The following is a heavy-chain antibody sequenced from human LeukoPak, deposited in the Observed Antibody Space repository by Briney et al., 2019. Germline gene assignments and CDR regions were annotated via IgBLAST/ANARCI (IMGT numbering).Heavy chain of an antibody. CDR2: INSDGSST. D-gene: IGHD2-2*01. V-gene: IGHV3-74*01. Sequence: QPGGFLRLSCAASGFTFSSYWMHWVRQAPGKGLVWVSRINSDGSSTSYADSVKGRFTISRDNAKNTLYLQMNSLRAEDTAVYYCARGDLVVPYYFDYWGQGTLVTVSS. J-gene: IGHJ4*02. CDR1: GFTFSSYW. CDR3: ARGDLVVPYYFDY.